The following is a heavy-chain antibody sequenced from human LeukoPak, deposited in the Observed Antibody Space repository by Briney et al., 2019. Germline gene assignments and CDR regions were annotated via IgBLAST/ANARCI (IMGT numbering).Heavy chain of an antibody. D-gene: IGHD6-19*01. Sequence: GGSLRLSCSASGFTFSSYAMHWVRQAPGKGLEYVSAISGNGGSTYYSDSVKGRFTISRDNSKNTLYLQMSSLRAEDTAVYYCPGHSSGWYADWGQGTLVTVSS. CDR1: GFTFSSYA. CDR3: PGHSSGWYAD. CDR2: ISGNGGST. J-gene: IGHJ4*02. V-gene: IGHV3-64D*09.